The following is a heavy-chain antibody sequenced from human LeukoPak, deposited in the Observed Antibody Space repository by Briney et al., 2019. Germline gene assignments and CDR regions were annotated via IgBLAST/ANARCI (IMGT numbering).Heavy chain of an antibody. J-gene: IGHJ4*02. CDR3: ARGYSYGYRIDY. D-gene: IGHD5-18*01. CDR1: GFTFNSYA. V-gene: IGHV3-64*01. CDR2: ISSNGGST. Sequence: GGSLRLSCAASGFTFNSYAMHWFRQAPGKGLEYVSAISSNGGSTYYANSVKGRFTISRDNSKNTLYLQMGSLRAEDTAVYYCARGYSYGYRIDYWGQGTLVTVSS.